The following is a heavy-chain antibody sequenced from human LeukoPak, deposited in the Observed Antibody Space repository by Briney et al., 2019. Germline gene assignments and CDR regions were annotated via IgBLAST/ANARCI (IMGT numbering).Heavy chain of an antibody. D-gene: IGHD5-24*01. J-gene: IGHJ6*03. CDR1: GGSISSGSYY. Sequence: TPSQTLSLTCTVSGGSISSGSYYWSWIRQPAGKGLEWIGRIYTSGSTNYNPSLKSRVTISVDTSKNRFSLKLSSVTAADTAVYYCARVGWRWLQGYYYYMDVWGKGTTVTISS. CDR2: IYTSGST. CDR3: ARVGWRWLQGYYYYMDV. V-gene: IGHV4-61*02.